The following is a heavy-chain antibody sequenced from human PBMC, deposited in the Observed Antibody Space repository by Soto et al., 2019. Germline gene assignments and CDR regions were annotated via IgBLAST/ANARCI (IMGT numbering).Heavy chain of an antibody. Sequence: QVQLVESGGGVVQPGRSLRLSCAASGFTFSNYGMHWVRQAPGKGLEWVAVIWYDGSDKYYADSVKGRFTISRDNSKNTLYLRMNSLRAEDTAVYYCARDFRSNDYDSSGYFDYWGQGTLVTVSS. D-gene: IGHD3-22*01. J-gene: IGHJ4*02. V-gene: IGHV3-33*01. CDR1: GFTFSNYG. CDR2: IWYDGSDK. CDR3: ARDFRSNDYDSSGYFDY.